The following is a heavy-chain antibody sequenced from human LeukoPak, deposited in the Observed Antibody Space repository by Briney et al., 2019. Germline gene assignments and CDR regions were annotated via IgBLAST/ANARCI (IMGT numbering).Heavy chain of an antibody. CDR1: GFTFSSYA. CDR2: ISGSGGST. V-gene: IGHV3-23*01. CDR3: AKGGYSGYDV. D-gene: IGHD5-12*01. Sequence: GGSLRLSCAASGFTFSSYAMSWVRQAPGKGREWVSAISGSGGSTYYADSVRGRFTISRDNSKNTLYLQMNSLRAEDTAVYYCAKGGYSGYDVWGQGTTVTVSS. J-gene: IGHJ6*02.